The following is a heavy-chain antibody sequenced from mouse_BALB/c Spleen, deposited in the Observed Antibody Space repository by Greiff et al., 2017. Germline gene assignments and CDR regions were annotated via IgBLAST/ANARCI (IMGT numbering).Heavy chain of an antibody. CDR2: IDPANGNT. Sequence: EVQVVESGAELVKPGASVKLSCTASGFNIKDTYMHWVKQRPEQGLEWIGRIDPANGNTKYDPKFQGKATITADTSSNTAYLQLSSLTSEDTAVYYCARDEDYDGFAYWGQGTLVTVSA. D-gene: IGHD2-4*01. CDR3: ARDEDYDGFAY. J-gene: IGHJ3*01. V-gene: IGHV14-3*02. CDR1: GFNIKDTY.